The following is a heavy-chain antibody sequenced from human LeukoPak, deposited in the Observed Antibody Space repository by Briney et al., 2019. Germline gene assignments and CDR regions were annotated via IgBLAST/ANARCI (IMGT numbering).Heavy chain of an antibody. CDR3: ARPLRRDGYIFY. J-gene: IGHJ4*02. Sequence: ASVKVSCKASGYTFTGYYMHWVRQAPGQGLEWMGRIIPILGIANYAQKFQGRVTITADKSTSTAYMELSSLRSEDTAVYYCARPLRRDGYIFYWGQGTLVTVSS. D-gene: IGHD5-24*01. CDR2: IIPILGIA. V-gene: IGHV1-69*02. CDR1: GYTFTGYY.